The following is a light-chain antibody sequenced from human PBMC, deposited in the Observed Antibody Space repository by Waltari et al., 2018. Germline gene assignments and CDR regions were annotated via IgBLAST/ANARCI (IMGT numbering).Light chain of an antibody. CDR3: QQYYAIPRT. V-gene: IGKV4-1*01. Sequence: DIVMTQSPDSLAVSLGERATINCRSSQTVLYSSNNKNYLAWYQQRPGQPPKLLIYWASTRDSGVPKRFSRSGSGTDFTLTSRSLLPEDVAVYYCQQYYAIPRTFGQGTKVEIK. CDR2: WAS. CDR1: QTVLYSSNNKNY. J-gene: IGKJ1*01.